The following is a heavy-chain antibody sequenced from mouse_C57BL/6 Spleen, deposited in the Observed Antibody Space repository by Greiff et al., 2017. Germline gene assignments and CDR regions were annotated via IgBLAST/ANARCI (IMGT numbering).Heavy chain of an antibody. J-gene: IGHJ3*01. CDR3: VRQGYDGYYGFAY. Sequence: EVQLQESGGGLVQPKGSLKLSCAASGFSFNTYAMNWVRQAPGKGLEWVARIRSKSNNYATYYADSVKDRFTISRDDSESMLYLQMNNLKTEDTAMYYCVRQGYDGYYGFAYWGQGTLVTVSA. V-gene: IGHV10-1*01. CDR1: GFSFNTYA. D-gene: IGHD2-3*01. CDR2: IRSKSNNYAT.